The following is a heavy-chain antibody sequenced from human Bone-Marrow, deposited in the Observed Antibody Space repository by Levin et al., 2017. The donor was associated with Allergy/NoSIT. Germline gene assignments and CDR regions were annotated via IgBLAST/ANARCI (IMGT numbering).Heavy chain of an antibody. CDR3: ARKGGSYSRYWYFDL. V-gene: IGHV1-69*13. Sequence: GASVKVSCKASGGTFISYAISWVRQAPGQGLEWMGGIIPIFGTANYAQKFQGRVTTTADESTSTAYMELSSLRSEDTAVYYCARKGGSYSRYWYFDLWGRGTLVTVSS. CDR1: GGTFISYA. CDR2: IIPIFGTA. J-gene: IGHJ2*01. D-gene: IGHD1-26*01.